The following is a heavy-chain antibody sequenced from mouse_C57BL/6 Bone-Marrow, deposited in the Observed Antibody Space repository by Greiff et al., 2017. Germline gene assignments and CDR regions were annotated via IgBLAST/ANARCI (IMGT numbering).Heavy chain of an antibody. CDR1: GYAFSSSW. Sequence: VQLQESGPELVKPGASVKISCKASGYAFSSSWMNWVKQRPGKGLEWIGRIYPGDGDTTYNGKFKGKATLTADKSSSTAYMQLSSLTSEDSAVYFCARRYSNYEDYAMDYWGQGTSVTVSS. CDR3: ARRYSNYEDYAMDY. J-gene: IGHJ4*01. CDR2: IYPGDGDT. V-gene: IGHV1-82*01. D-gene: IGHD2-5*01.